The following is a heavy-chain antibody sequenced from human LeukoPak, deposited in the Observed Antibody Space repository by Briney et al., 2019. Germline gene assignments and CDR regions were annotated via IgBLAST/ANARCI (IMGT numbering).Heavy chain of an antibody. CDR1: GGSISSYY. V-gene: IGHV4-59*01. D-gene: IGHD1-1*01. J-gene: IGHJ3*02. CDR3: ARDPQGGTTSDAFDI. Sequence: SETLSLTCAVSGGSISSYYWSWIRQPPGKGLEWIGYVYYSGTTNYNPSLKSRVTISVDTSKNQFSLKLSSVTAADTAVYFCARDPQGGTTSDAFDIWGQGTMVTVSS. CDR2: VYYSGTT.